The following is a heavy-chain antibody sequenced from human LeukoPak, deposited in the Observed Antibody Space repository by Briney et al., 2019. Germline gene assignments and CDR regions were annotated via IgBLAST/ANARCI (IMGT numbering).Heavy chain of an antibody. CDR1: GFTFSSYS. V-gene: IGHV3-21*01. J-gene: IGHJ5*02. CDR3: ARVRSTSSPEGFDP. Sequence: GGSLRLSCAASGFTFSSYSMNWVRQAPGKGLEWVSSISSSSSYIYYADSVKGRFTISRDNAKNSLYLQMNSLSAEDTAVYYCARVRSTSSPEGFDPWGQGTLVTVPS. D-gene: IGHD2-2*01. CDR2: ISSSSSYI.